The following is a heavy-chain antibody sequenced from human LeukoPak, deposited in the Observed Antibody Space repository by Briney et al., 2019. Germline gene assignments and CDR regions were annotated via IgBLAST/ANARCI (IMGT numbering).Heavy chain of an antibody. CDR3: ARQFQYYYDSSGYYYFDY. Sequence: PSETLSLTCTVSGASISSQYWGWIRQPPGKGLEWIGNFYYSGTNYNPSLESRVTISVDTSNNQFSLSVSSVTAADTAVYYCARQFQYYYDSSGYYYFDYWGQGTLVTVSS. D-gene: IGHD3-22*01. CDR2: FYYSGT. V-gene: IGHV4-59*08. CDR1: GASISSQY. J-gene: IGHJ4*02.